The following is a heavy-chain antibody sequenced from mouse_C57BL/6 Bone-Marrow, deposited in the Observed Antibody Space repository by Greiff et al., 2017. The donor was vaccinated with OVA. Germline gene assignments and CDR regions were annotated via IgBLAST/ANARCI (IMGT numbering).Heavy chain of an antibody. D-gene: IGHD1-1*01. CDR3: ASVYGSSYRFAY. Sequence: VQLKESGPELVKPGASVKISCKASGYSFTDYNMNWVKQSNGKSLEWIGVINPNYGTTSYNQKFKGKATLTVDQSSSTAYMQLNSLTSEDSAVYYCASVYGSSYRFAYWGQGTLVTVSA. V-gene: IGHV1-39*01. CDR1: GYSFTDYN. CDR2: INPNYGTT. J-gene: IGHJ3*01.